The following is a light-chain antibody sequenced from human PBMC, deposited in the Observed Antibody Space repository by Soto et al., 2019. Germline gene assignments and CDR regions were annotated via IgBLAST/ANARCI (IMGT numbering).Light chain of an antibody. CDR2: DAS. V-gene: IGKV1-33*01. CDR3: QQYANLPPFT. CDR1: QDISNY. Sequence: DIQMTQSPSSLSASVGDRVTITCQASQDISNYLNWYQQKPGKAPKLLVYDASNLETGVPSRFSGSGSGTDFTFTISSLQPEDIATYYCQQYANLPPFTFGPGTKVDI. J-gene: IGKJ3*01.